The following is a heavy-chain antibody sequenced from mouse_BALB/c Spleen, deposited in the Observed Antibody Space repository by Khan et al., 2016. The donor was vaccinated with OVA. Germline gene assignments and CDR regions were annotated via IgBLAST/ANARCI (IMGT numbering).Heavy chain of an antibody. Sequence: EVELVESGGGLVKPGGSLKLSCSASGFTFSSYAMSWVRQTPEKRLECVATISTGGHYTFYPDSVKGRFTISRYNAKNTLYLQMSSLRSEDTAMYYCAGSLEDYHAMDYWGQGTSVTVSS. V-gene: IGHV5-9-3*01. J-gene: IGHJ4*01. CDR1: GFTFSSYA. CDR2: ISTGGHYT. CDR3: AGSLEDYHAMDY.